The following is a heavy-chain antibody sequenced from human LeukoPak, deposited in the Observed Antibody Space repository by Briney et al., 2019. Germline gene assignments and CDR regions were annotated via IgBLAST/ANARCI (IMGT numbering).Heavy chain of an antibody. CDR3: ARDLLEPEMAA. CDR1: GFTVITND. V-gene: IGHV3-53*01. CDR2: LYSDGNT. D-gene: IGHD5-24*01. Sequence: HPGGSLRLSCAASGFTVITNDMTWVRQAPGKGLEWVSVLYSDGNTKYADSVRGRFTISRDKTKNMLFLQMNSLRVEDTAIYYCARDLLEPEMAAWGLGTLVTVSS. J-gene: IGHJ5*02.